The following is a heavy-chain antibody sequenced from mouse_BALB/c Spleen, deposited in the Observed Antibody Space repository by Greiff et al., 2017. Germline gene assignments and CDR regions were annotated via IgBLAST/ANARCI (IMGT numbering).Heavy chain of an antibody. V-gene: IGHV1-54*01. J-gene: IGHJ3*01. CDR2: INPGSGGT. CDR3: ARGTGTRGFAY. Sequence: QVHVKQSGAELVRPGTSVKVSCKASGYAFTNYLIEWVKQRPGQGLEWIGVINPGSGGTNYNEKFKGKATLTADKSSSTAYMQLSSLTSDDSAVYFCARGTGTRGFAYWGQGTLVTVSA. CDR1: GYAFTNYL. D-gene: IGHD4-1*01.